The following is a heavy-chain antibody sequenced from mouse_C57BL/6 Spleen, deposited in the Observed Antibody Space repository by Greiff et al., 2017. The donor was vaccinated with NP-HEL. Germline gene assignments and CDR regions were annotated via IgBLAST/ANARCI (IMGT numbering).Heavy chain of an antibody. CDR2: IYPRDGST. V-gene: IGHV1-85*01. Sequence: LVESGPELVKPGASVKLSCKASGYTFTSYDINWVKQRPGQGLEWIGWIYPRDGSTKYNEKFKGKATLTVDTSSSTAYMELHSLTSEDSAVYFCAGGSSYWYFDVWGTGTTVTVSS. CDR3: AGGSSYWYFDV. J-gene: IGHJ1*03. CDR1: GYTFTSYD. D-gene: IGHD1-1*01.